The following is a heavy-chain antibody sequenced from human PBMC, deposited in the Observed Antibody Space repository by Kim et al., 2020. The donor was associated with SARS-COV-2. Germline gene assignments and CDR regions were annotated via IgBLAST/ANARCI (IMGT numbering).Heavy chain of an antibody. Sequence: SVKVSCKASGGTFSSYAISWVRQAPGQGLEWMGGIIPIFGTANYAQKFQGRVTITADESTSTAYMELSSLRSEDTAVYYCARVRDPLGYYYGMDVWGQGTTVTVSS. CDR1: GGTFSSYA. CDR2: IIPIFGTA. V-gene: IGHV1-69*13. J-gene: IGHJ6*02. CDR3: ARVRDPLGYYYGMDV.